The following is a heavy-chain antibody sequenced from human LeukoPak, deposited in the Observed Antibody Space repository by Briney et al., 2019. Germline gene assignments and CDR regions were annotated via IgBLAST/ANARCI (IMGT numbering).Heavy chain of an antibody. Sequence: SETLSLTCAVYGGSFSGYSWSWIRQPPGKGLEWIGEINHSGSTNYNPSLKSRVTISVDTSKNQFSLKLTSVTAADTAVYYCARQQSASNWFDPWGQGTLVTVSS. CDR1: GGSFSGYS. V-gene: IGHV4-34*01. CDR3: ARQQSASNWFDP. D-gene: IGHD6-13*01. CDR2: INHSGST. J-gene: IGHJ5*02.